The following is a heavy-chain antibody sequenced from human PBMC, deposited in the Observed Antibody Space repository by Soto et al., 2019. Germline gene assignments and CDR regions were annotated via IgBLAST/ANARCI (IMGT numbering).Heavy chain of an antibody. D-gene: IGHD2-2*01. CDR1: GGTFSSYA. CDR3: ARTQGSSTSLEIYYYYYYGMDV. CDR2: IIPISDTT. Sequence: QVQLVQSGAEVKKPGSSVKVSCKASGGTFSSYAISWVRQAPGQGLEWMGGIIPISDTTNYAQKFQGRVTITAEESTSTAYMELSSLRSEDTGVYYFARTQGSSTSLEIYYYYYYGMDVWGQGTTVTVSS. J-gene: IGHJ6*02. V-gene: IGHV1-69*01.